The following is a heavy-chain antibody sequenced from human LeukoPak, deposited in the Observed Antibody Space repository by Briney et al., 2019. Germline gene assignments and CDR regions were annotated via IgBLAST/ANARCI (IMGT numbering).Heavy chain of an antibody. Sequence: GGSLRLSCAASGFTVSSNYMSWVRQAPGKGLEWVSVIYSCGSTYYADSVKGRFTISRDNSKNTLYLQMNSLRAEDTAVYYCTIVVVPAATNYPPYYYYGMDVWGQGTTVTVSS. CDR3: TIVVVPAATNYPPYYYYGMDV. D-gene: IGHD2-2*01. J-gene: IGHJ6*02. V-gene: IGHV3-53*01. CDR1: GFTVSSNY. CDR2: IYSCGST.